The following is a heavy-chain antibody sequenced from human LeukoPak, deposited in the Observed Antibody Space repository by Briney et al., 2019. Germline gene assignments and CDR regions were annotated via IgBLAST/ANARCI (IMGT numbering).Heavy chain of an antibody. CDR2: IRSKANSYAT. D-gene: IGHD1-26*01. J-gene: IGHJ4*02. CDR3: TRRFIVGATTIDC. V-gene: IGHV3-73*01. Sequence: GGSLRLSCAASGITFSGSAMHWVRQASGKGLEWVGRIRSKANSYATAYAASVKGRFTISRDDSKNTAYLQMNSLKTEDTAVYYCTRRFIVGATTIDCWGQGTLVTVSS. CDR1: GITFSGSA.